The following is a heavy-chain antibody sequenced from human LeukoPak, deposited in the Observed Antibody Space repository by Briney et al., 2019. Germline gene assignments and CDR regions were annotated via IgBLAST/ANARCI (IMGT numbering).Heavy chain of an antibody. Sequence: SETLSLTCAVYGGSFSGYYWSWIRQPPGKGLEWIGEINHSGSTNYNPSLKSRVTISVDTSKNQFSLKLSSVTAADTAVYYCARGGRNGSIRRVVVITPYYFDYWGQGTLVTVSS. J-gene: IGHJ4*02. CDR2: INHSGST. CDR1: GGSFSGYY. V-gene: IGHV4-34*01. D-gene: IGHD3-22*01. CDR3: ARGGRNGSIRRVVVITPYYFDY.